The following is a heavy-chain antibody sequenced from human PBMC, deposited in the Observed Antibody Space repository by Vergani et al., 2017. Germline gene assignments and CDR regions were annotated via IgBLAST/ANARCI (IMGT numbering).Heavy chain of an antibody. CDR3: ARDLLPNDAFDI. J-gene: IGHJ3*02. V-gene: IGHV4-61*02. CDR2: IFTKGST. CDR1: GGSIDSGSYY. Sequence: QVQLQESGPGLVKPLQTLSLTCTVSGGSIDSGSYYWTWIRQPAGKGLEWIGRIFTKGSTNYNPSLKSRVTISLDTSKSQFSLKLSSVTAADTAVYFCARDLLPNDAFDIWGLGTLVTVSS.